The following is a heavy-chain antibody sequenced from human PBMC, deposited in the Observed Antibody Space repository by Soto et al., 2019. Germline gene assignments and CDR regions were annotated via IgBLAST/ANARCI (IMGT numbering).Heavy chain of an antibody. CDR1: GFTFSSYG. V-gene: IGHV3-33*01. J-gene: IGHJ4*02. D-gene: IGHD3-22*01. Sequence: GGSLRLSCAASGFTFSSYGMHWVRQAPGKGLEWVAVIWYDGSNKYYADSVKGRFTISRDNSKNTLYLQMNSLRAEDTAVYYCARDCSAQYYYDSSGYDYWGQGTLVTVSS. CDR2: IWYDGSNK. CDR3: ARDCSAQYYYDSSGYDY.